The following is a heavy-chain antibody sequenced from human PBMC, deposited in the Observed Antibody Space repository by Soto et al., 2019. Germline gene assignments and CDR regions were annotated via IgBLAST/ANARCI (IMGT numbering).Heavy chain of an antibody. J-gene: IGHJ6*02. CDR1: GYTLSVYH. Sequence: ASVKVSCKASGYTLSVYHMHWARQAPGQGLEWMGWVHPNSGGTNYAQSFEGRVTMTRDTSISTAYMELSRLRSDDTAVYYCARTKPLHDYDFLDVWGQGTTVTVSS. V-gene: IGHV1-2*02. D-gene: IGHD3-3*01. CDR3: ARTKPLHDYDFLDV. CDR2: VHPNSGGT.